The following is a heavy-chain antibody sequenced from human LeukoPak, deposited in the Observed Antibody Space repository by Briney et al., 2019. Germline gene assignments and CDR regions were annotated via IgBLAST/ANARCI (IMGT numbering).Heavy chain of an antibody. CDR2: INPSGGST. CDR1: GYTFTSYY. J-gene: IGHJ4*02. V-gene: IGHV1-46*01. Sequence: ASVKVSCKASGYTFTSYYMHWVRQAPGQGLEWMGIINPSGGSTSYAQKFPGRVTMTRDTSTSTVYMVLGSLRSGYTAVYYCAGGYAGWDYWGQGTLVTVSS. D-gene: IGHD5-12*01. CDR3: AGGYAGWDY.